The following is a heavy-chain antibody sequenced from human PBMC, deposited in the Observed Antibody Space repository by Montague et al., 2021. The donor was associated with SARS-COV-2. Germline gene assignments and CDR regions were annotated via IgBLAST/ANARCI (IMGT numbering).Heavy chain of an antibody. J-gene: IGHJ4*02. CDR2: ISWNSGSI. CDR3: AKAHYYDSSGYDN. V-gene: IGHV3-9*01. Sequence: SLRLSFSASGFPFDDSAMHWVRQAPGKGLEWVSGISWNSGSIGYADSVKGRFTISRDNAKNSLYLQMNSLRAEDTALYYCAKAHYYDSSGYDNWGKGTLVTVSS. CDR1: GFPFDDSA. D-gene: IGHD3-22*01.